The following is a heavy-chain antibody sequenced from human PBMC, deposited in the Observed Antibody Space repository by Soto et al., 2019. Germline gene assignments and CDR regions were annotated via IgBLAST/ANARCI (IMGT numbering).Heavy chain of an antibody. D-gene: IGHD2-2*01. J-gene: IGHJ5*02. Sequence: GGSLRLSCAASGFTFSSYAMSWVRQAPGKGLEWVSAISGSGGSTYYADSVKGRFTISRDNSKNTLYLQMNSLRAEDTAVYYCAKPKGYCSSTSCSQNWFDPWGQGTLVTVSS. V-gene: IGHV3-23*01. CDR1: GFTFSSYA. CDR3: AKPKGYCSSTSCSQNWFDP. CDR2: ISGSGGST.